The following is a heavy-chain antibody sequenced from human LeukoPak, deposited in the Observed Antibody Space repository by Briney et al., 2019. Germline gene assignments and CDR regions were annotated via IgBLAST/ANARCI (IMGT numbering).Heavy chain of an antibody. V-gene: IGHV3-11*01. D-gene: IGHD2-2*01. J-gene: IGHJ4*02. CDR2: ISSSGSTI. CDR1: GSTFSDYY. CDR3: ARRGRDCSSTSCYEWYYFDY. Sequence: GGSLRLSCAASGSTFSDYYMSWIRQAPGKGLEWVSYISSSGSTIYYADSVKGRFTISRDNAKNSLYLQMNSLRAEDTAVYYCARRGRDCSSTSCYEWYYFDYWGQGTLVTVSS.